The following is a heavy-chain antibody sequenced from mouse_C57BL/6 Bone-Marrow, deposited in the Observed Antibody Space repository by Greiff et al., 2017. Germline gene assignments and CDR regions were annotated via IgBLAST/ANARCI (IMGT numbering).Heavy chain of an antibody. Sequence: EVQLQQSGAELVRPGASVKLSCTASGFNIKDDYMHWVKQRTEQGLEWIGWIDPENGDTEYASKFQGKATITADTSSNTAYLQLSSLTSEDTAVYYCTTNYYGSSYGYWGQGTTLTVSS. CDR1: GFNIKDDY. CDR3: TTNYYGSSYGY. J-gene: IGHJ2*01. CDR2: IDPENGDT. V-gene: IGHV14-4*01. D-gene: IGHD1-1*01.